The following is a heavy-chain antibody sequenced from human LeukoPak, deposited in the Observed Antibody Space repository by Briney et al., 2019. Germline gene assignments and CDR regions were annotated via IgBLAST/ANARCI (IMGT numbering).Heavy chain of an antibody. CDR3: ARDVAAAEPRYYYYYGMDV. J-gene: IGHJ6*02. D-gene: IGHD6-13*01. V-gene: IGHV3-23*01. CDR2: ISGSGDST. CDR1: GFTFSSYA. Sequence: GGSLRLSCAASGFTFSSYAMSWVRQAPGKGLEWVSAISGSGDSTYYADSVKGRFTISRDNAKNSLYLQMNSLRDEDTAVYHCARDVAAAEPRYYYYYGMDVWGQGTTVTVSS.